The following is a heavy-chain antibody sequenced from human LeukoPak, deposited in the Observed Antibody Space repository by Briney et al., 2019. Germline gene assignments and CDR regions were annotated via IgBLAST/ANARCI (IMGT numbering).Heavy chain of an antibody. CDR3: ARDKMVAGIGYCSGGSCYPPTYMDV. J-gene: IGHJ6*03. CDR2: IRYDGSNK. V-gene: IGHV3-30*02. D-gene: IGHD2-15*01. CDR1: GFTFSSYG. Sequence: PGGSLRLSCAASGFTFSSYGMHWVRQAPGKGLEWVAFIRYDGSNKYYADSVKGRFTISRDNSKNTLYLQMSSLRAEDTAVYYCARDKMVAGIGYCSGGSCYPPTYMDVWGKGTTVTVSS.